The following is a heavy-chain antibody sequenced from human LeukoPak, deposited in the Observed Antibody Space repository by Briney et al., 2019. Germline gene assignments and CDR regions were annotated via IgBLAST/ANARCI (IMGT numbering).Heavy chain of an antibody. CDR1: GFTFNSYS. CDR2: ISSSSTYI. D-gene: IGHD2-15*01. Sequence: PGGSLRLSCAASGFTFNSYSTNWVRQAPGKGLEWVSSISSSSTYIHYADSVKGRFTISRDNGKRSLYLQMNSLRAEDTAVYYWARDPPYCSGDNCYFDSWGQGTLVTVSS. V-gene: IGHV3-21*01. J-gene: IGHJ4*02. CDR3: ARDPPYCSGDNCYFDS.